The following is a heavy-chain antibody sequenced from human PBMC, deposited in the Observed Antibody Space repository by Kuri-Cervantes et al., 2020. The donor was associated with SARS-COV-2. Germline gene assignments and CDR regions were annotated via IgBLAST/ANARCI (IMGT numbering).Heavy chain of an antibody. CDR1: GFTVSSNY. Sequence: GESLKISCAASGFTVSSNYMSWVRQAPVKGLEWVSIIYTGGTTHYADSVKGRFTISRDNFKNTLYLQMNSLRAEDTAVYYCAREGSNDHHDYYDYYMDVWGKGTTVTVSS. J-gene: IGHJ6*03. CDR3: AREGSNDHHDYYDYYMDV. V-gene: IGHV3-53*01. CDR2: IYTGGTT. D-gene: IGHD1-14*01.